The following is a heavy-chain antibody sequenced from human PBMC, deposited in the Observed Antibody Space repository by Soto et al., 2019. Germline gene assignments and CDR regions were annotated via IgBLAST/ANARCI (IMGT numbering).Heavy chain of an antibody. Sequence: QVQLVQSGAEVKKPGASVKVSCEASGYTFSTYEMHWVRQAPGQRPEWMGWINGGNGKSKYSETLQGRVTFPGDTSASTAYMELTSLRSKDTAVYYCARGGGATFTHYYYYMDVWGTGTTVTVSS. CDR1: GYTFSTYE. D-gene: IGHD1-26*01. CDR3: ARGGGATFTHYYYYMDV. V-gene: IGHV1-3*01. J-gene: IGHJ6*03. CDR2: INGGNGKS.